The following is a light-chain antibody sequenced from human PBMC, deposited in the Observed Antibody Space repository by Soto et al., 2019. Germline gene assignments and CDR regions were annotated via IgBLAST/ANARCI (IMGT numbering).Light chain of an antibody. V-gene: IGKV3-15*01. CDR3: EQYHKWPPYT. J-gene: IGKJ2*01. CDR2: DAS. Sequence: EIVMTQSPATLSVSPGERATLSCWASLSVSSKLAWYQQKPGQAPRLLIYDASTRATGIPVRFSGSGSGTEFTLTINSLQSEDFAVYYCEQYHKWPPYTFGQGTKVEIK. CDR1: LSVSSK.